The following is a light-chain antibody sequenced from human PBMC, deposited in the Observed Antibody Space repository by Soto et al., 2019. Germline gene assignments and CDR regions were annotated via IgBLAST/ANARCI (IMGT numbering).Light chain of an antibody. CDR2: DAS. Sequence: EIVLTQSPATLSLSPGERATLSCRASQSVSSSLAWYQQKPGQAPRLLMYDASNRATGIPARFSGSGSGTDFTLTISSLEPEDSAVYYCQQRSDWPPWTFGQGTKVEIK. J-gene: IGKJ1*01. CDR3: QQRSDWPPWT. CDR1: QSVSSS. V-gene: IGKV3-11*01.